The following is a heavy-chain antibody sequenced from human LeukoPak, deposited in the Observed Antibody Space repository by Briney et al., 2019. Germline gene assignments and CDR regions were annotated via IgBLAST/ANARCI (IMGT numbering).Heavy chain of an antibody. CDR1: GGSMSSTIYY. CDR3: ARDSYYYDSSGYYLLPLDY. Sequence: SETLSLICSVSGGSMSSTIYYWGWIRQPPGKGLEWIGGIFYSGSTYYNPSLKSRVTISVDTSKNQFSLKLSSVTAADTAVYYCARDSYYYDSSGYYLLPLDYWGQGTLVTVSS. J-gene: IGHJ4*02. CDR2: IFYSGST. V-gene: IGHV4-39*07. D-gene: IGHD3-22*01.